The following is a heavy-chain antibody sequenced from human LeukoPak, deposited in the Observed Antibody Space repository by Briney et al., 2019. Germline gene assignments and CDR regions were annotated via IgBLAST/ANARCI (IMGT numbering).Heavy chain of an antibody. CDR3: AKGSSYAFDI. CDR1: GFTFSDYY. V-gene: IGHV3-30*02. D-gene: IGHD6-6*01. CDR2: IRYDGSNK. Sequence: QPGGSLRLSCAASGFTFSDYYMSWIRQAPGKGLEWVAFIRYDGSNKYCADSVKGRFTISRDNSKNTLYLQMNSLRAEDTAVYYCAKGSSYAFDIWGQGTMVTVSS. J-gene: IGHJ3*02.